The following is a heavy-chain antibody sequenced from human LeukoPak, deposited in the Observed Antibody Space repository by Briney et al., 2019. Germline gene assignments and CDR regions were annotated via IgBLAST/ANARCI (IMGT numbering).Heavy chain of an antibody. D-gene: IGHD3-10*01. CDR1: GFTFSSYG. V-gene: IGHV3-30*18. CDR2: ISYDGSNK. CDR3: AKDMVRGVIIPYYFDY. J-gene: IGHJ4*02. Sequence: GGSLRLSCAASGFTFSSYGMHWVRQAPGKGLEWVAVISYDGSNKYYADSVKGRFTISRDNSKNTLYLQMNSLRAEDTAVYYCAKDMVRGVIIPYYFDYWGRGTLVTVSS.